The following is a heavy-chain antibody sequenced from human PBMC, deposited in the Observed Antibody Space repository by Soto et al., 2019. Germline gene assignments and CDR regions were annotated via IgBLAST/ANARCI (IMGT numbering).Heavy chain of an antibody. CDR1: GGTVSSYA. CDR3: AIGYVDTYCMDV. D-gene: IGHD5-18*01. Sequence: QVQLVQSGAEVKKPGSSVKVSCKASGGTVSSYAISWVRQAPGQGLEWMGGIIPIFGTATYAQKFKGRVTHDAYKSTSTAYKLLSSLRSEDTAVYYCAIGYVDTYCMDVWGQGTTVTVSS. V-gene: IGHV1-69*06. CDR2: IIPIFGTA. J-gene: IGHJ6*02.